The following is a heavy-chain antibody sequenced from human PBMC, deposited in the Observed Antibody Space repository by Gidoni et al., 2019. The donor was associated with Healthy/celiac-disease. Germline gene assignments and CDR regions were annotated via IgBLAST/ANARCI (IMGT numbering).Heavy chain of an antibody. D-gene: IGHD4-17*01. CDR1: GVTFSSYG. CDR2: ISYDGSNK. V-gene: IGHV3-30*18. CDR3: AKGGYGDYYFDY. J-gene: IGHJ4*02. Sequence: QVQLVESGGGVDQPGRSLRLSCAASGVTFSSYGMHWVRQAPGKGLEWVAVISYDGSNKYYADSVKGRFTISRDNSKNTLYLQMNSLRAEDTAVYYCAKGGYGDYYFDYWGQGTLVTVSS.